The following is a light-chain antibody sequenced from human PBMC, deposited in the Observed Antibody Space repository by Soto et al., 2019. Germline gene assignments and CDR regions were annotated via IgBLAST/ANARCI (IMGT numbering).Light chain of an antibody. Sequence: QSALTQPASVSGSPGQSITISCTGTSSDVGGYDHVSWYQQYPGKAPKLMIYEVTDRPSGISNRFSGSKSGNTASLTISGLQAEDEADYYCSSYTSSTTWVFGGGTKVTVL. V-gene: IGLV2-14*01. CDR3: SSYTSSTTWV. CDR2: EVT. J-gene: IGLJ3*02. CDR1: SSDVGGYDH.